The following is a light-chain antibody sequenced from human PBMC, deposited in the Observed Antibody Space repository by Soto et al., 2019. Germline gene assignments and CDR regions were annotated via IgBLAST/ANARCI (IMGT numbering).Light chain of an antibody. CDR1: RGHNYYA. CDR3: QTWGTGIGV. J-gene: IGLJ3*02. Sequence: QSVLTQSPSASASLGASVNLTCSLDRGHNYYAIAWHHQQPERGPRFLMKVNSDGSHSRGDGIPDRFSGSSSGAERYLTISSLQSEDEGDYYCQTWGTGIGVFGGGTKVTVL. CDR2: VNSDGSH. V-gene: IGLV4-69*01.